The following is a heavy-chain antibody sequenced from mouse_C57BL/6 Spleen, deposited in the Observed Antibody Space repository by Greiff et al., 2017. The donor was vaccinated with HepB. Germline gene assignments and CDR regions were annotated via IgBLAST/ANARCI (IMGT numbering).Heavy chain of an antibody. Sequence: VQLQHPGAELVRPGSSVKLSCKASGYTFTSYWMHWVKQRPIQGLEWIGNIDPSDSETHYNQKFKDKATLTVDKSSSTAYMQLSSLTSEDSAVYYCARVYYGNSWYFDVWGTGTTVTVSS. V-gene: IGHV1-52*01. CDR1: GYTFTSYW. J-gene: IGHJ1*03. CDR2: IDPSDSET. CDR3: ARVYYGNSWYFDV. D-gene: IGHD2-1*01.